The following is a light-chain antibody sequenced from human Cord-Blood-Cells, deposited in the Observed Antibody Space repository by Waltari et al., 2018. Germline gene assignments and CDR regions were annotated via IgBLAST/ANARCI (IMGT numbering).Light chain of an antibody. Sequence: DIQMTQSPSSLSASVGDRVTITCQAGQEISNYLNWYQQKPGKAPKLLIYDASNLETGVPSRFSGSGSWTDFTFTISSLQPEDIATYYCQQYDNLPYTFGQGTKLEIK. CDR3: QQYDNLPYT. V-gene: IGKV1-33*01. CDR2: DAS. J-gene: IGKJ2*01. CDR1: QEISNY.